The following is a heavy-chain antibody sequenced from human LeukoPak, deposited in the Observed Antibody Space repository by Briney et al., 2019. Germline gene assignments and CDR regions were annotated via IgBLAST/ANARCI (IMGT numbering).Heavy chain of an antibody. J-gene: IGHJ3*02. D-gene: IGHD2-2*01. Sequence: MGIIYAGDSDTRYSPSFQAQFTISADNSTSTAYLQWSSLKASDTAMYYCARHCSSTSCHHPHALDIWGQGTMVTVSS. CDR2: IYAGDSDT. V-gene: IGHV5-51*01. CDR3: ARHCSSTSCHHPHALDI.